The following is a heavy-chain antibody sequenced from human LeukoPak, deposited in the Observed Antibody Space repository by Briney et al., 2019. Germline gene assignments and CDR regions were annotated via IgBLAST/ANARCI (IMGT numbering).Heavy chain of an antibody. D-gene: IGHD2-15*01. CDR3: ARGSRLGGLDY. V-gene: IGHV3-74*01. CDR1: GFTFSSYW. CDR2: INSDGSST. Sequence: GGSLRLSCAASGFTFSSYWMHWVRQAPGKGLVWVSRINSDGSSTSYADSVKGRFTISRDNAKNSLYLQMNSLRAEDTAVYYCARGSRLGGLDYWGQGTLVTVSS. J-gene: IGHJ4*02.